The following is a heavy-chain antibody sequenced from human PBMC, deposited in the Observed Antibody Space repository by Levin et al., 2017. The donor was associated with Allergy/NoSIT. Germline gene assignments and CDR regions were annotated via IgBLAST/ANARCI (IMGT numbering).Heavy chain of an antibody. V-gene: IGHV3-33*01. Sequence: GGSLRLSCAASGFTFSSYGMHWVRQAPGKGLEWVAVIWYDGSNKYYADSVKGRFTISRDNSKNTLYLQMNSLRAEDTAVYYCAREEIIAAAGTGGFDYWGQGTLVTVSS. CDR1: GFTFSSYG. J-gene: IGHJ4*02. CDR2: IWYDGSNK. CDR3: AREEIIAAAGTGGFDY. D-gene: IGHD6-13*01.